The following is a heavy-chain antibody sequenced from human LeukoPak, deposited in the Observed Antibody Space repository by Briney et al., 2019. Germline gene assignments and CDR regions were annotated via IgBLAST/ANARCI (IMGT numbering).Heavy chain of an antibody. V-gene: IGHV4-59*01. CDR3: ARGKDSNYSYYYYYYYMDV. CDR1: GGSISSYY. CDR2: IYYSGST. Sequence: SETLSLTCTVSGGSISSYYWSWIRQPPGKGLEWIGYIYYSGSTNYNPSLRSRVTISVDTSKNQFSLKLSSVTAADTAVYYCARGKDSNYSYYYYYYYMDVWGKGTTVTVSS. J-gene: IGHJ6*03. D-gene: IGHD4-11*01.